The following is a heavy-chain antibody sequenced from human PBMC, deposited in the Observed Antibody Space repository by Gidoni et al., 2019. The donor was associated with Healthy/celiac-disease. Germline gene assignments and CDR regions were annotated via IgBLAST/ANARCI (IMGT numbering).Heavy chain of an antibody. CDR2: IITIFGTA. CDR1: GGTFSSYA. D-gene: IGHD3-10*01. V-gene: IGHV1-69*06. CDR3: ARSNRRGNWFDP. J-gene: IGHJ5*02. Sequence: QVQLVQSGAEVKKPGSSVKVSCKASGGTFSSYAISWVRQAPGQGLEWMGGIITIFGTANDAQKFQGRVTITADKSTSTAYMELSSLRSEDTAVYYCARSNRRGNWFDPWGQGTLVTVSS.